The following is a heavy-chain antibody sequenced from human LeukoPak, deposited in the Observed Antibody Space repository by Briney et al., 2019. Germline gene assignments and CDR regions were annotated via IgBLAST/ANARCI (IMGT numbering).Heavy chain of an antibody. CDR2: VTSRGVGT. CDR3: ARDMYFRRDSWYDVRSFDN. J-gene: IGHJ4*02. D-gene: IGHD3/OR15-3a*01. CDR1: GFTFSSYA. Sequence: GGSLRLSCTDSGFTFSSYALAWVRQAPGKRLEWVAAVTSRGVGTHYADSVKGRFTISRDNAKSTLYLQMNSLRAEDTAVYYCARDMYFRRDSWYDVRSFDNWGQGTLVTVSS. V-gene: IGHV3-23*01.